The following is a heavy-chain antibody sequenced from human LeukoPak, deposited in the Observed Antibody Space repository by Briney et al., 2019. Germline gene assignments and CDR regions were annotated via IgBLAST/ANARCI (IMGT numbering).Heavy chain of an antibody. CDR1: GGSISSSNW. CDR2: IYHSGST. D-gene: IGHD7-27*01. V-gene: IGHV4-4*02. J-gene: IGHJ2*01. CDR3: AKLGTAYWYFDL. Sequence: PSGTLSLTCAVSGGSISSSNWWSWVRQPPGKGLEWIGEIYHSGSTNYDPSLKSRVTISVDKSKNQFSLKLSSVTAADTAVYYCAKLGTAYWYFDLWGRGTLVTVSS.